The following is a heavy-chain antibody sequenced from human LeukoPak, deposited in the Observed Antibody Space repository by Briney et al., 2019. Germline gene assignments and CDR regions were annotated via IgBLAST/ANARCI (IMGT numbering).Heavy chain of an antibody. V-gene: IGHV3-23*01. Sequence: GGSLRLSCAASGFTFSSYAMSWVRQAPGKGLEWVSAISGSGGSTYYADSVKGRFTISRDNSKNTLYLQMNSLRAEDTAVYYCAKDLRYYDSSGYYTKASDAFDIWGQGTMVTVPS. D-gene: IGHD3-22*01. CDR1: GFTFSSYA. CDR3: AKDLRYYDSSGYYTKASDAFDI. J-gene: IGHJ3*02. CDR2: ISGSGGST.